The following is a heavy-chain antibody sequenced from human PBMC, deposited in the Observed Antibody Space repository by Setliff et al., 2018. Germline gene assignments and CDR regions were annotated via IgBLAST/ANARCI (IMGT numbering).Heavy chain of an antibody. D-gene: IGHD5-12*01. CDR3: ARNPDFLQYSFDL. V-gene: IGHV4-39*07. Sequence: PSETLSLTCPVSGGSISNSTFYWGWIRQPPGKGLEWIGSINYYGSIFDDGTTYSTYYNPSLKSRATISIDTSKSQFSLKLSSMTAADTALYYCARNPDFLQYSFDLWGRGTLVTVSS. CDR1: GGSISNSTFY. CDR2: INYYGSIFDDGTTYST. J-gene: IGHJ2*01.